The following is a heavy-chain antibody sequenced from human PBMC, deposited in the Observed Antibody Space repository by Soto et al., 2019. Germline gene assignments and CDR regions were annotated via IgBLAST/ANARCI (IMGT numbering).Heavy chain of an antibody. Sequence: QVPLVQSGAEVKKPGASVKVSCKASGYTFTSYDINWVRQATGQGLEWMGWMKPNSGNTGYAQKFQGRVTMTRNTSISTAYMELSSLRSQDTAVYYCASPYCSGGSCGWFDPWGQGTLVTVSS. CDR2: MKPNSGNT. D-gene: IGHD2-15*01. CDR1: GYTFTSYD. V-gene: IGHV1-8*01. J-gene: IGHJ5*02. CDR3: ASPYCSGGSCGWFDP.